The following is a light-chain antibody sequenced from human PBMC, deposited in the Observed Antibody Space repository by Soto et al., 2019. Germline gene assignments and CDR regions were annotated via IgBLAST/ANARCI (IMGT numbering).Light chain of an antibody. Sequence: QSVLTQPPSVSGAPGQRVTISCTGSSSNIGAGYDVHWYQQLPGTAPKLLIYANRNRPAGVPDRFSASKSGTSASLAITGLQAEDEADYYCRSNDSRQSCYVFGTGTKAIVL. CDR3: RSNDSRQSCYV. J-gene: IGLJ1*01. CDR1: SSNIGAGYD. CDR2: ANR. V-gene: IGLV1-40*01.